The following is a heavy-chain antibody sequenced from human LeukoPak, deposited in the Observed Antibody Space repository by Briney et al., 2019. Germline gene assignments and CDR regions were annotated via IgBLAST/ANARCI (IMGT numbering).Heavy chain of an antibody. J-gene: IGHJ4*02. D-gene: IGHD3-22*01. CDR2: INPNSGGT. CDR1: GYTFTGYY. V-gene: IGHV1-2*02. Sequence: ASVKVSCKAFGYTFTGYYMHWVRQAPGQGLEWMGWINPNSGGTNYAQKFQGRVTMTRDTSISTAYMELSRLRSDDTAVYYCARVNYYDSSGYYADFDYWGQGTLVTVSS. CDR3: ARVNYYDSSGYYADFDY.